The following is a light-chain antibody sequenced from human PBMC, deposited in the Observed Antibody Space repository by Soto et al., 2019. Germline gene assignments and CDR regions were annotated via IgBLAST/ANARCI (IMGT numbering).Light chain of an antibody. J-gene: IGLJ2*01. CDR1: TGTVTTGHA. CDR3: LLSYSGARV. Sequence: QAVGTQEPSLTVSPGGTVTITCGSITGTVTTGHAPYWFQQKPGQAPRTLIYETTNRHSWTPARFSGSLLGGKAALTLSGAQPEDEAEYYCLLSYSGARVFGGGTKVTVL. CDR2: ETT. V-gene: IGLV7-46*01.